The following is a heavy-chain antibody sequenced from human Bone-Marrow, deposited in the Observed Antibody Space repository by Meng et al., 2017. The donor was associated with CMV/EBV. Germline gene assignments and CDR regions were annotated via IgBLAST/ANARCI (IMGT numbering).Heavy chain of an antibody. J-gene: IGHJ5*02. V-gene: IGHV1-24*01. CDR3: ARGYQRGVAGLNWFDP. CDR1: GYTLTELS. D-gene: IGHD6-19*01. CDR2: FDPEDGET. Sequence: ASVKVSCKVSGYTLTELSMHWVRQAPGKGLEWMGGFDPEDGETIYAQKFQGRVTMTEDTSTDTAYMELSSLRSEDTAVYYCARGYQRGVAGLNWFDPWGQGTLVTVSS.